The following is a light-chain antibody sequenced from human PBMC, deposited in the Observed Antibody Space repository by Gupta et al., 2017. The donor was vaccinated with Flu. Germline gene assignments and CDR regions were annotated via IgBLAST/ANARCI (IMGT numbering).Light chain of an antibody. CDR1: QGVNNY. J-gene: IGKJ5*01. CDR2: SAA. V-gene: IGKV1-16*01. CDR3: QQYETFPIT. Sequence: DIQMTQSPSSLSTYIGDNVTITCRASQGVNNYLAWFQQKPGKAPKSLIYSAAILQRGVPSRFSGSGSGTHFTLTISGLQPEDFATYYCQQYETFPITFGQGTRLEIK.